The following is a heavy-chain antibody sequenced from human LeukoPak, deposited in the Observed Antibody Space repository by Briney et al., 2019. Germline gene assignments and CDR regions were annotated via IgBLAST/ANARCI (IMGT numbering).Heavy chain of an antibody. J-gene: IGHJ4*02. D-gene: IGHD2-2*01. Sequence: GGSLRLSCAASGFTISSYWMSWVRQAPGKGLEWVANIKQDGSEKHYVDSVKGRFTISRDNAKNSLYLQMNSLGAEDTAVYYCARDPSTMPFDYWGQGTLVTVSS. V-gene: IGHV3-7*01. CDR2: IKQDGSEK. CDR1: GFTISSYW. CDR3: ARDPSTMPFDY.